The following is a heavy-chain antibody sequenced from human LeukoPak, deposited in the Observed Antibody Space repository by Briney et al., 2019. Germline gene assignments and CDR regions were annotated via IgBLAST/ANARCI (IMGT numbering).Heavy chain of an antibody. J-gene: IGHJ4*02. CDR1: GFTFSDYY. CDR3: ARVLSSGYSPFDY. CDR2: ITSTGSTV. Sequence: PGGSLRLSCAASGFTFSDYYMTWIRQAPGKGLERLAYITSTGSTVYYADSVKGRFTVSRDNTKNSLSLQMTSLSAEDTAVYYCARVLSSGYSPFDYWGQGILVSVSS. D-gene: IGHD3-22*01. V-gene: IGHV3-11*01.